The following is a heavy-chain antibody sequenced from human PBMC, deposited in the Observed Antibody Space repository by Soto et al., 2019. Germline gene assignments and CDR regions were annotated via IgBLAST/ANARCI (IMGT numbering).Heavy chain of an antibody. D-gene: IGHD6-19*01. V-gene: IGHV3-48*02. CDR2: ISGSSGTI. CDR1: GFTFSTYN. CDR3: ARDADSGWRHYFDY. J-gene: IGHJ4*02. Sequence: EVQLVESGGGLVQPGGSLRLSCAASGFTFSTYNMNWVRQAPGKGLEWVSYISGSSGTIYHADSVKGRFTISRDNARNSLYLQMNSLRDEDTAVYYCARDADSGWRHYFDYWGQGTLVTVSS.